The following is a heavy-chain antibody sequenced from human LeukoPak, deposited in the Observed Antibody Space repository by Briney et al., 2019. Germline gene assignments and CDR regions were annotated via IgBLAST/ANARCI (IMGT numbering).Heavy chain of an antibody. J-gene: IGHJ4*02. D-gene: IGHD6-25*01. CDR3: SKDAAVLTPGIAASSHEY. Sequence: GGSLRLSCTVSGYTFSDYDMHWVRQAPGKGLEWLSVISYSGVVKFYADSVKGRFTISRDNSKNTVYLQMNNLADEDTAVYYCSKDAAVLTPGIAASSHEYWGQGTLVTVSS. V-gene: IGHV3-30*18. CDR1: GYTFSDYD. CDR2: ISYSGVVK.